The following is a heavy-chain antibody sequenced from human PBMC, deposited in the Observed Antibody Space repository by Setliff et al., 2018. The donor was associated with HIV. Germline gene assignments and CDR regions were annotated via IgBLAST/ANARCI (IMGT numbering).Heavy chain of an antibody. D-gene: IGHD3-3*01. CDR3: ARANFWSGYYGY. CDR2: IYYSGST. V-gene: IGHV4-39*07. Sequence: KPSETLSLTCTVSGGSMSSSSYYWGWIRQPPGKGLEWIGSIYYSGSTYYNPSLKSRVTISVDTSKNQFSLKLTSVTAADTAVYYCARANFWSGYYGYWGQGTLVTVSS. J-gene: IGHJ4*02. CDR1: GGSMSSSSYY.